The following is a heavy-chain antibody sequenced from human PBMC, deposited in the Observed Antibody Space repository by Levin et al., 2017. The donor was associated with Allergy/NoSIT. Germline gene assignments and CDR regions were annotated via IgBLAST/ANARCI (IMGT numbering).Heavy chain of an antibody. D-gene: IGHD3-22*01. Sequence: SQTLSLPCTVSGGSIRSSSYYWGWIRQPPGKGLEWIGSIYYSGSTYYNPSLKSRVTISVDTSKNQFSLKLSSVTAADTAVYYCARLLYYGTMIVVVTDTGAVFDYWGQGTLVTVSS. J-gene: IGHJ4*02. CDR2: IYYSGST. CDR1: GGSIRSSSYY. CDR3: ARLLYYGTMIVVVTDTGAVFDY. V-gene: IGHV4-39*01.